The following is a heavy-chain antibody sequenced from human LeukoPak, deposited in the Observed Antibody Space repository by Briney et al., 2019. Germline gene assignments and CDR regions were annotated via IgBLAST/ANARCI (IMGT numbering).Heavy chain of an antibody. CDR1: GYTFTSYY. CDR3: AREKTDDYGDYVLTI. Sequence: ASVKVSCKASGYTFTSYYMHWVRQAPGQGLEWMGIINPSGGSTSYAQKFQGRVTMTRDTSTSTVYMELSSLRSEDTAVYYCAREKTDDYGDYVLTIWGQGTLVTVSS. CDR2: INPSGGST. V-gene: IGHV1-46*01. D-gene: IGHD4-17*01. J-gene: IGHJ4*02.